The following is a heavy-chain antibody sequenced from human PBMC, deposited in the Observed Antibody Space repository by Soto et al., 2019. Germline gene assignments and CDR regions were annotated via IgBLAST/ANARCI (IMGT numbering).Heavy chain of an antibody. CDR1: GGSVSTDY. Sequence: PSETLSLTCTVSGGSVSTDYWSWIRQPPGKRLEYIGFIYNGGSPNYNPSLESRVTISPDTSKNQFSLKLSSVTAADTAVYYCARGEWFLRGYGMDVWGRGTTVTVSS. V-gene: IGHV4-59*02. J-gene: IGHJ6*02. CDR3: ARGEWFLRGYGMDV. CDR2: IYNGGSP. D-gene: IGHD3-3*01.